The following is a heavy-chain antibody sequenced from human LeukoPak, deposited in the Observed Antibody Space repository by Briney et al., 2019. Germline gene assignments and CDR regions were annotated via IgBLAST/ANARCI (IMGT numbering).Heavy chain of an antibody. J-gene: IGHJ4*02. Sequence: SGGSLRLSCAASGFSFGTYAMSWVRQAPGKGLEWVSAISGNTYSTYYADSVKGRFTTSRDNSKNTLSLQMNSLRAEDTAFYYCTKASDSAWRDDFDYWGQGTLVTVSS. CDR2: ISGNTYST. D-gene: IGHD6-19*01. V-gene: IGHV3-23*01. CDR1: GFSFGTYA. CDR3: TKASDSAWRDDFDY.